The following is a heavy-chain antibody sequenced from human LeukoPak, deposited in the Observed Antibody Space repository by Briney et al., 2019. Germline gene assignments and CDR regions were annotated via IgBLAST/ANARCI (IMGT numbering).Heavy chain of an antibody. CDR3: ARVNDCSGGSCYSDWFDP. V-gene: IGHV3-23*01. Sequence: GGSLRLSCAASGFTFSNFAMSWVRQAPGRGLEWVSVISGSGGDTYYADSVKGRFTISRDNAKNSLYLQMNSLRAEDTAVYYCARVNDCSGGSCYSDWFDPWGQGTLVTVSS. J-gene: IGHJ5*02. CDR2: ISGSGGDT. D-gene: IGHD2-15*01. CDR1: GFTFSNFA.